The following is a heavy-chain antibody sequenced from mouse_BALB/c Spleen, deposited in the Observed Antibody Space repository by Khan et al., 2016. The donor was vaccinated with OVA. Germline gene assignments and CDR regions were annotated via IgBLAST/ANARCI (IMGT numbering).Heavy chain of an antibody. D-gene: IGHD1-1*01. V-gene: IGHV1-7*01. CDR2: INPSTDYN. Sequence: QVQLKESGAELAKPGASVKMSCKASGYTFISYWMHWVKQRPGQGLEWIGYINPSTDYNEYNQKFKDKATLTADKSSSTAYMQLTSLTSEDSAVYYCVNHGSSSGWFTYWGQGTLVTVSA. CDR3: VNHGSSSGWFTY. J-gene: IGHJ3*01. CDR1: GYTFISYW.